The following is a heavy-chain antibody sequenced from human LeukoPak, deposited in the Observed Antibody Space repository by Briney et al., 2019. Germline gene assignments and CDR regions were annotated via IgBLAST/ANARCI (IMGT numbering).Heavy chain of an antibody. CDR2: ITTGNNYR. J-gene: IGHJ4*02. CDR1: GFTFSSYS. D-gene: IGHD7-27*01. CDR3: ARGDLGDY. V-gene: IGHV3-21*01. Sequence: GGSLRLSCAASGFTFSSYSMNWVRRAPGKGLEWVSSITTGNNYRYYADSVKGRFTISRDNAKNSLYLQMNSLRAEDTAVYYCARGDLGDYWGQGILVTVSS.